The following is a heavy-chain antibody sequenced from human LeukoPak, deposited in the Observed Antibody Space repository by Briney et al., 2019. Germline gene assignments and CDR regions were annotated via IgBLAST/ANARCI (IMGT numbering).Heavy chain of an antibody. Sequence: ASVKVSCKASGYTFTSYDINWVRQATGQGLEWMGWMNPNSGNTGYAQKFQGRVTMTRNTSISTAYMELSSLRSEDTAVYYCARNYDSSGYYPPTFDYWGQGTLVTVSS. CDR2: MNPNSGNT. CDR3: ARNYDSSGYYPPTFDY. J-gene: IGHJ4*02. CDR1: GYTFTSYD. V-gene: IGHV1-8*01. D-gene: IGHD3-22*01.